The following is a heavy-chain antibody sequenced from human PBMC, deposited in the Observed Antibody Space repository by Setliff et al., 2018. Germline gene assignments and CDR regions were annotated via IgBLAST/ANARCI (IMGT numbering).Heavy chain of an antibody. V-gene: IGHV4-61*09. Sequence: SETLSLTCTVSGGSISSGSYYWSWIRQPAGKGLEWIGHIYTSGSTNYNPSLKSRVTISVGTSKNQFSLKLSSVTAADTAVYYCARGRDYYDSSGYTDYWGQGTLVTVSS. CDR2: IYTSGST. CDR3: ARGRDYYDSSGYTDY. J-gene: IGHJ4*02. D-gene: IGHD3-22*01. CDR1: GGSISSGSYY.